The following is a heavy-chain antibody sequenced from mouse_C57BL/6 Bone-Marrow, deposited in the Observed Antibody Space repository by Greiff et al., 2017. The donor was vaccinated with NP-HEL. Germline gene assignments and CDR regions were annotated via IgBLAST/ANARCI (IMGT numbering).Heavy chain of an antibody. Sequence: QVQLQQSGAELVRPGASVTLSCKASGYTFTDYEMHWVKQTPVHGLEWIGAIAPETGCTAYNQKFTGKAILTADKSSSTAYMELRSRTSEDSAVYYCTRWRWGVWFAYWGQGTLVTVSA. V-gene: IGHV1-15*01. CDR3: TRWRWGVWFAY. J-gene: IGHJ3*01. CDR2: IAPETGCT. D-gene: IGHD1-1*02. CDR1: GYTFTDYE.